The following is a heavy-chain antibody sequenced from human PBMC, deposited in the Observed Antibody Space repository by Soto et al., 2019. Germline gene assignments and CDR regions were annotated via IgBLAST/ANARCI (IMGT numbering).Heavy chain of an antibody. CDR3: ARDRYSGSWVARAGSSGMDV. Sequence: KPGGSLRLSCAASGFTFSSYIMNWVRQAPGKGLEWVSSISSSSSYIYYADSVKGRFTISRDNAKNSLYLQMNRLRAEDTAVYYCARDRYSGSWVARAGSSGMDVWGQGTTLTVSS. CDR2: ISSSSSYI. V-gene: IGHV3-21*01. CDR1: GFTFSSYI. D-gene: IGHD1-26*01. J-gene: IGHJ6*02.